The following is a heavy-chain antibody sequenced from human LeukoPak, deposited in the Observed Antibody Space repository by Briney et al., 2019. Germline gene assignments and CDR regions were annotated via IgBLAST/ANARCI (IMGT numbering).Heavy chain of an antibody. CDR2: ISAYKGNT. CDR3: ARQHSSGYYSPHYYYGMDV. Sequence: GASVTVSCKASGYTFTTYGISWVRQAPGQGLEWMGWISAYKGNTNYAQKVQGRVTLTTDTSTSTAYMELRSLRSDDTAVYYCARQHSSGYYSPHYYYGMDVWGQGTTVTVSS. CDR1: GYTFTTYG. D-gene: IGHD3-22*01. V-gene: IGHV1-18*01. J-gene: IGHJ6*02.